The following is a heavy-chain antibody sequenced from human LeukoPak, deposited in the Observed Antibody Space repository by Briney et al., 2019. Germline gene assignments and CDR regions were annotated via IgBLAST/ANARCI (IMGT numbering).Heavy chain of an antibody. CDR2: IYTSGST. CDR3: ARDQVTTSFDWFDP. CDR1: GGSISSYY. J-gene: IGHJ5*02. Sequence: SETLSLTCTVSGGSISSYYWSWIRQPAGKGLEWIGRIYTSGSTNYNPSLKSRVTMSVDTSKNQFSLKLSSVTAAETAMYYCARDQVTTSFDWFDPWGQGTLVTVSS. D-gene: IGHD4-11*01. V-gene: IGHV4-4*07.